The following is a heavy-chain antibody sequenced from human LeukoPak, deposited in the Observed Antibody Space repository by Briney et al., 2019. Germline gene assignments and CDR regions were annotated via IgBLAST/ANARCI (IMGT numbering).Heavy chain of an antibody. V-gene: IGHV1-2*02. CDR3: ARGHSSSWSYFQH. Sequence: WASVKVSCKASGYTFTGYYMHWVRQVPGQGLEWMGWINPKSGGTNYAQKFQGRVTMTRDTSISTAYMELTRLRSDDTAVYYCARGHSSSWSYFQHWGQGTLVSVSS. CDR1: GYTFTGYY. J-gene: IGHJ1*01. D-gene: IGHD6-13*01. CDR2: INPKSGGT.